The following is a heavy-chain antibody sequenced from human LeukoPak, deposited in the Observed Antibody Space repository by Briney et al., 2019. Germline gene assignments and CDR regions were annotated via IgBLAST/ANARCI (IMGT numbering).Heavy chain of an antibody. CDR3: AKDPRSSSWYQVNWFDP. Sequence: PGGSLRLSCAASGFTFSSYAMSWVRQAPGKGLEWVSAISGSGGSTYYADSVKGRFTISRDNSKNTLYLQMNSLRAEDTAVYYCAKDPRSSSWYQVNWFDPWGQGTLVTVSS. V-gene: IGHV3-23*01. D-gene: IGHD6-13*01. CDR1: GFTFSSYA. J-gene: IGHJ5*02. CDR2: ISGSGGST.